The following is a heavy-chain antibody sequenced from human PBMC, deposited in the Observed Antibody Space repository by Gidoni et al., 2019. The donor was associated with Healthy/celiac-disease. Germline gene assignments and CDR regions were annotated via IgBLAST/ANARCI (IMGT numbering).Heavy chain of an antibody. CDR3: ARRVRMCSGGSCYPELDY. D-gene: IGHD2-15*01. Sequence: QVQLQESGPGLVKPSETLSLTCTVSGGSISSYYWSWIRQPPGKGLGWIGYIYYSGSTNYNPSLKSRVTISVDTSKNQFSLKLSSVTAADTAVYYCARRVRMCSGGSCYPELDYWGQGTLVTVSS. CDR1: GGSISSYY. J-gene: IGHJ4*02. CDR2: IYYSGST. V-gene: IGHV4-59*08.